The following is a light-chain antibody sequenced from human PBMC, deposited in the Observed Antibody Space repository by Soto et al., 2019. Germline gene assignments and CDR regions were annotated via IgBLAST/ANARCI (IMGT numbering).Light chain of an antibody. CDR3: QQFKSSTWT. CDR2: DAS. Sequence: DIQMTQSPSTLSASVGDRVSITCRASQSIERYLAWYQQKTGKAPNLLIYDASILERGVPSRFSGRGSGTEGTLTISILQTDDFATYYCQQFKSSTWTFGQGTKVEIK. V-gene: IGKV1-5*01. J-gene: IGKJ1*01. CDR1: QSIERY.